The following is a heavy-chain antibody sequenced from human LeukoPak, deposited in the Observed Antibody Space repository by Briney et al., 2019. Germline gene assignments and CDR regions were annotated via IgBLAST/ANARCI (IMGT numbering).Heavy chain of an antibody. Sequence: GGSLRLFCAGCGFIFSAYWLICVREGSGKGLDGVASINPDGGATRYVDSVRGRFTISRDNAQNSLYLQMNSLRAEDTAVYYCARLFGGVTTFDNWGQGSLVTVSS. J-gene: IGHJ4*02. CDR2: INPDGGAT. V-gene: IGHV3-7*01. D-gene: IGHD4-17*01. CDR1: GFIFSAYW. CDR3: ARLFGGVTTFDN.